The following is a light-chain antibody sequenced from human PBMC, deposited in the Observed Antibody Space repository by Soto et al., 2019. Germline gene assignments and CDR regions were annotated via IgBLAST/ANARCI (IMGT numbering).Light chain of an antibody. CDR1: QSVSSSY. CDR3: QQYDISPIT. CDR2: AAS. V-gene: IGKV3-20*01. J-gene: IGKJ5*01. Sequence: EIVLTQSPGTLSLSPGERATLSCRASQSVSSSYLAWYQQKPGQAPRLLIYAASNRATGIPDRFTGSGSGTDFTLTIDRLEPEDFAVYYCQQYDISPITFGQGTRLEIK.